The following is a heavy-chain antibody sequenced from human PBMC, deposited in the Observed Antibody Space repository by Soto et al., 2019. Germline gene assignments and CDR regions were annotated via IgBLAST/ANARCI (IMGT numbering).Heavy chain of an antibody. J-gene: IGHJ3*02. CDR1: GYTFTSYG. D-gene: IGHD6-13*01. CDR2: ISAYNGNT. CDR3: ARNRIGYSSSWYAFDI. V-gene: IGHV1-18*01. Sequence: ASVKVSCKASGYTFTSYGISWVRQAPGQGLEWMGWISAYNGNTNYAQKLQGRVTKTTDTSTSTAYMELRSLRSDDTAVYYCARNRIGYSSSWYAFDIWGQGTMVTVSS.